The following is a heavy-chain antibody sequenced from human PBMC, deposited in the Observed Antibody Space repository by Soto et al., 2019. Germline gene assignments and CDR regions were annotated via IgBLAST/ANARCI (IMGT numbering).Heavy chain of an antibody. V-gene: IGHV1-2*02. CDR2: INPNSGGT. J-gene: IGHJ4*02. Sequence: GASVKVSCKASGYTFTDYYVHWVRQAPGQGLEWMGWINPNSGGTKSAQKFQGRVTMTRDTSIGTAYMELSRLRSDDTAVYYCARRKGDYYDSSGYHYYFDYWGRGTLVTVSS. CDR1: GYTFTDYY. D-gene: IGHD3-22*01. CDR3: ARRKGDYYDSSGYHYYFDY.